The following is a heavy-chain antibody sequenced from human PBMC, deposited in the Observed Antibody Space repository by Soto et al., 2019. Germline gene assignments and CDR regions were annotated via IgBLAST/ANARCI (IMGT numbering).Heavy chain of an antibody. Sequence: ASVKVSCKASGGTFSSYAISWVRQAPGQGLEWMGGIIPILGIANYAQKFQGRVTITADKSTSTAYMELSSLRSEDTAVYYCARNPGDAFDIWGQGTMVTVSS. J-gene: IGHJ3*02. D-gene: IGHD7-27*01. CDR3: ARNPGDAFDI. CDR1: GGTFSSYA. V-gene: IGHV1-69*10. CDR2: IIPILGIA.